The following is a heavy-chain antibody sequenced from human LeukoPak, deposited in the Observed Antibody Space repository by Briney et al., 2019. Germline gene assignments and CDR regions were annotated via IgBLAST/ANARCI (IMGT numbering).Heavy chain of an antibody. V-gene: IGHV4-39*01. D-gene: IGHD3-9*01. Sequence: SETLSLTCTVSGGSVSSTEFYWGWIRQPPGKGLQCIGNIYYTGSTYYNPSLNSRVTMSVDTSQNRFSLKMTSVTAADTAVYYCARLSKGRYFDYIFDYWGQGTLVTVSS. CDR1: GGSVSSTEFY. CDR2: IYYTGST. CDR3: ARLSKGRYFDYIFDY. J-gene: IGHJ4*02.